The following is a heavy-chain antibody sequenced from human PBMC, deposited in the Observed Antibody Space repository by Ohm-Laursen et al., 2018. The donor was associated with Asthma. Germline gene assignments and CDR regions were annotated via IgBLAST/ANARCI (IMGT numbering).Heavy chain of an antibody. V-gene: IGHV4-30-4*01. CDR3: ARVRKPTYYYDSSGYLDY. D-gene: IGHD3-22*01. CDR1: GGSIGSDDYY. Sequence: SETLSLTCTVSGGSIGSDDYYWSWIRQPPGKGLEWIGYIYHSVSTYYSPSLKSRVTISGDTSKNQFSLKLSFVTAADTAVYYCARVRKPTYYYDSSGYLDYWGQGTLVTVSS. CDR2: IYHSVST. J-gene: IGHJ4*02.